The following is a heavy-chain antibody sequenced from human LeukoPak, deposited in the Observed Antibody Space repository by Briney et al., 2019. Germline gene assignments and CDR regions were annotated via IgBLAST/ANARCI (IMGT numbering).Heavy chain of an antibody. V-gene: IGHV4-39*01. J-gene: IGHJ4*02. D-gene: IGHD1-26*01. CDR1: GGSISSSSYS. CDR3: ARHSVGAPRIFDY. CDR2: IYYSGST. Sequence: SETLSLTCTVSGGSISSSSYSWDWIRQPPGKGLEWIGNIYYSGSTYYNPSLKSRVTISVDTSKNQFSLKLTSVTAADTAVYYCARHSVGAPRIFDYWGQGTLVTVSS.